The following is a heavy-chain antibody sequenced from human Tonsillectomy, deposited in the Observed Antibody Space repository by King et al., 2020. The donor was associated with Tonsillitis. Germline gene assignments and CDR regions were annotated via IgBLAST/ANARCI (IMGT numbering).Heavy chain of an antibody. CDR1: GDSVSSDSAA. CDR3: ARVQLERLLIWAFDI. CDR2: TCYRSKWYN. V-gene: IGHV6-1*01. D-gene: IGHD1-1*01. J-gene: IGHJ3*02. Sequence: VQLQQSGPGLVKPSQTLSLTCAISGDSVSSDSAAWNWIRQSPSRGLEWLGRTCYRSKWYNDYAVSVKSRITINPDTSKNQFSLQLNSVTPDDTAVYYCARVQLERLLIWAFDIWDQGTMVTVSS.